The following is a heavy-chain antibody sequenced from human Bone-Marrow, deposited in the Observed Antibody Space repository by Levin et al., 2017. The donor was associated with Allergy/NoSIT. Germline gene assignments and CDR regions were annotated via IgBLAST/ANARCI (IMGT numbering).Heavy chain of an antibody. CDR2: ISYFGSTQ. V-gene: IGHV3-30*18. CDR1: GFTFRNYD. J-gene: IGHJ4*02. Sequence: PGGSLRLSCAGSGFTFRNYDLHWVRQAPGKGLEWVALISYFGSTQYYADSVKGRFTISRDNSKNTLFLQMNSLRVEDTAVYYCVKDRRWKNEYNERTFDYWGQGTLVTVSS. CDR3: VKDRRWKNEYNERTFDY. D-gene: IGHD1-1*01.